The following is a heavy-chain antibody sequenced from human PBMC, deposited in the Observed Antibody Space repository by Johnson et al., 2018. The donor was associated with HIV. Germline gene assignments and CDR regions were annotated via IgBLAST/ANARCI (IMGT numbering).Heavy chain of an antibody. CDR3: ARDYPPWGARGDI. D-gene: IGHD1-26*01. CDR1: GFTVSSNY. V-gene: IGHV3-66*01. Sequence: VQLVESGGGLVQPGGSLRLSCAASGFTVSSNYMSWVRQAPGKGLEWVSVISGSGGSTYYADSVKGRFTISRDNSKNTLYLQMNSLRAEDTAVYYCARDYPPWGARGDIWGQGTMVTVSS. CDR2: ISGSGGST. J-gene: IGHJ3*02.